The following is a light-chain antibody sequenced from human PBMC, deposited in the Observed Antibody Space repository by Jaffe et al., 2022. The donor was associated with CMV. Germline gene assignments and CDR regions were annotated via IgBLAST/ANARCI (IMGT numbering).Light chain of an antibody. CDR1: SSDVGSYNL. J-gene: IGLJ2*01. CDR2: EVS. V-gene: IGLV2-23*02. Sequence: QSALTQPASVSGSPGQSITISCTGTSSDVGSYNLVSWYQHHPGKAPKLMIYEVSKRPSGVSNRFSGSKSGNTASLTISGLQAEDEADYYCCSYAGSRTLVFGGGTNLTVL. CDR3: CSYAGSRTLV.